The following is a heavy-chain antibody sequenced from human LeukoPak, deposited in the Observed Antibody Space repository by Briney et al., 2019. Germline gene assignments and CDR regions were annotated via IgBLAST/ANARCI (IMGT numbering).Heavy chain of an antibody. D-gene: IGHD5-24*01. CDR2: ISGSGGST. CDR1: GFTSSSYA. CDR3: ATIRWDFDY. Sequence: PGGSLRLSCAASGFTSSSYAMSGVRQAPGKGLEWVSAISGSGGSTYYADSVKGRFTISRDNSKNTLYLQMNSLRAEDTAVYYCATIRWDFDYWGQGTLVTVSS. J-gene: IGHJ4*02. V-gene: IGHV3-23*01.